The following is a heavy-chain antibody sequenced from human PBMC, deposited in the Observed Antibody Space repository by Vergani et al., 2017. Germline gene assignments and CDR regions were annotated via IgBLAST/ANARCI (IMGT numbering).Heavy chain of an antibody. CDR3: ATGTNWFDP. Sequence: QLQLQESGPGLVKPSETLSLTCTVSGGSISSSSYYWGWIRQPPGKGLEWIGNIFYSGSTNYNPSLNSRVTISVDTSKNQFSLRLTSVTAADTAVYYCATGTNWFDPWGQGTLVTVSS. V-gene: IGHV4-39*07. CDR1: GGSISSSSYY. CDR2: IFYSGST. J-gene: IGHJ5*02.